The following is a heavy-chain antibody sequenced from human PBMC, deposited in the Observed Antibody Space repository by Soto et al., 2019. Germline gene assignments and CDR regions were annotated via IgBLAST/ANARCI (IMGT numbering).Heavy chain of an antibody. V-gene: IGHV3-53*01. Sequence: PGWSLRLSCSASEFIVSSNYMNWVRQAPGKGLECVSTIYGSGSTYYADSVKGRFTISRDNSKNTLYLQMKSLRAEDTAVYYCAGRVGATNDGMAVWGQGTTVTVSS. J-gene: IGHJ6*02. CDR3: AGRVGATNDGMAV. D-gene: IGHD1-26*01. CDR1: EFIVSSNY. CDR2: IYGSGST.